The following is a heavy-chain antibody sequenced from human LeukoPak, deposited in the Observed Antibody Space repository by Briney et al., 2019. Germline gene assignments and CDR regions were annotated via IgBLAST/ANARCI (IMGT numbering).Heavy chain of an antibody. V-gene: IGHV4-30-4*08. J-gene: IGHJ4*02. CDR1: GDSITRGDYY. D-gene: IGHD6-13*01. CDR3: ARGDLYSSSWFD. Sequence: SETLSLTCTVSGDSITRGDYYWTWIRQPPGKGLEWIGYIYYSGSTYYNPSLKSRVTISVDTSKNQFSLKLSSVTAADTAVYYCARGDLYSSSWFDWGQGTLVTVSS. CDR2: IYYSGST.